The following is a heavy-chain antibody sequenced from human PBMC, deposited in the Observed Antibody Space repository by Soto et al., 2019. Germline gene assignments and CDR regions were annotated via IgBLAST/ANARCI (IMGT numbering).Heavy chain of an antibody. CDR1: VGSISNYY. CDR3: ARGVPAAGTEWFNH. J-gene: IGHJ5*02. Sequence: KPSETLSLTCTFSVGSISNYYWSCIRQSAEKRLEWIGRVSSTGSSYYNPSLKSRVTISVDTSKNQVSLNLTSVTAADTAVYYCARGVPAAGTEWFNHWLQGPWVNGTS. V-gene: IGHV4-4*07. CDR2: VSSTGSS. D-gene: IGHD6-13*01.